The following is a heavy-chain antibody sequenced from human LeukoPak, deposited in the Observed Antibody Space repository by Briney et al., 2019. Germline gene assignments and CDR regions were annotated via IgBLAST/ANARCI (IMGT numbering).Heavy chain of an antibody. J-gene: IGHJ4*02. CDR1: GGSISSSSYY. CDR2: IYYSGST. Sequence: KTSETLSLTCTVSGGSISSSSYYWGWIRQPPGKGLEWIGSIYYSGSTYYNPSLKSRVTISVDTSKNQFSLKLSSVTAADTAVYYCARDGGSYLIDYWGQGTLVTVSS. D-gene: IGHD1-26*01. V-gene: IGHV4-39*07. CDR3: ARDGGSYLIDY.